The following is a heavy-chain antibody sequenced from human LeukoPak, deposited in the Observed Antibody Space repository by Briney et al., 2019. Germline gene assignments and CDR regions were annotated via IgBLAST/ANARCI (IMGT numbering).Heavy chain of an antibody. V-gene: IGHV3-23*01. CDR2: IGGTGTST. J-gene: IGHJ4*02. Sequence: GGSPRLSCAASGFTFSSYAMTWVRQAPGKGLEWVSGIGGTGTSTYYADSVKGRFTISRDNSKNTLYLQMNSLRAEDTAVYYCAKAGSTSGRTHYFDYWGQGTLVTVSS. CDR1: GFTFSSYA. D-gene: IGHD2-2*01. CDR3: AKAGSTSGRTHYFDY.